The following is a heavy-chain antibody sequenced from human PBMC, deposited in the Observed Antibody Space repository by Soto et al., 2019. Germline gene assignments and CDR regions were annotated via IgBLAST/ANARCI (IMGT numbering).Heavy chain of an antibody. D-gene: IGHD6-13*01. CDR2: ISYDGSNK. J-gene: IGHJ4*02. CDR3: ASLPRQPD. Sequence: QVQLVESGGGVVQPGRSLRLSCAASGFTFSSYAMHWVRQAPGKGLEWVAVISYDGSNKYYADSVKGRFTISRDNSKNTLYLQMNSLRAEDTAVYYCASLPRQPDWGQGTLGSVSS. CDR1: GFTFSSYA. V-gene: IGHV3-30-3*01.